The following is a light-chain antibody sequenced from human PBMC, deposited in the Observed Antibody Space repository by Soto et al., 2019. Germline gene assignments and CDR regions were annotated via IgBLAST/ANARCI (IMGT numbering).Light chain of an antibody. J-gene: IGKJ4*01. V-gene: IGKV1-12*01. CDR2: GAS. CDR1: QDISTL. Sequence: DIQMTQSPASVSASIGDTVTITCRASQDISTLLAWYQQKPGKAPKLLIYGASTLESGVPSRFSGRGSGTDFTITIRSLQDEDFATYFWQHADSFPLTFGGGTKVEIK. CDR3: QHADSFPLT.